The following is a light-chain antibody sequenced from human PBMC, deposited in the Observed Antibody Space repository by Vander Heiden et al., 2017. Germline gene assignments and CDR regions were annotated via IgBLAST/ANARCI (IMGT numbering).Light chain of an antibody. V-gene: IGLV1-44*01. CDR1: SSNIGSNA. Sequence: SVLTQPPSASGTPGPRVATSCSGSSSNIGSNAVNWYQHLPGTAPNLLIYDDNQRPSGVPDRFSGSKSGTSASLAISGLQSEEEADDYCAAWDDSLNGLVFGGGTKLTVL. CDR3: AAWDDSLNGLV. CDR2: DDN. J-gene: IGLJ2*01.